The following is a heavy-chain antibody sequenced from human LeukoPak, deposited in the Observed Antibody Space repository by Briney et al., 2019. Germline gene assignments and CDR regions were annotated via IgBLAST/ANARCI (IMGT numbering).Heavy chain of an antibody. J-gene: IGHJ4*02. Sequence: GGSLRLSCAASGFTVSNNYMIWVRQAPGKGLEWVSVIYSDGGTYYSDSVKGRFTISRDYSKNTLYLQMNSLRADDTAVYYCARDSNGPAFWGQGTLVTVSS. CDR1: GFTVSNNY. V-gene: IGHV3-53*01. CDR2: IYSDGGT. CDR3: ARDSNGPAF. D-gene: IGHD3-22*01.